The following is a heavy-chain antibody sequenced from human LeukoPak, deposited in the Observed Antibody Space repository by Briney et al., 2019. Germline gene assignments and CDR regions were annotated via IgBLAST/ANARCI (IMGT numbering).Heavy chain of an antibody. CDR1: GFTSTSYA. Sequence: GGSLRLSCAASGFTSTSYAMSWVRQAPGKGLEWVSGISGSGGSTYYADSVKGRFTISRDNSKNTLYLQMNSLRAEDTAVYYCAKDLCGGDCYWAFDIWCQGTMVTVSS. J-gene: IGHJ3*02. CDR2: ISGSGGST. CDR3: AKDLCGGDCYWAFDI. D-gene: IGHD2-21*02. V-gene: IGHV3-23*01.